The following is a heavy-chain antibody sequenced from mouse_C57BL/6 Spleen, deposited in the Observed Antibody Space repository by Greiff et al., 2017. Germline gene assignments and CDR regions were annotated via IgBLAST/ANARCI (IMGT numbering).Heavy chain of an antibody. CDR1: GFTFSDYG. V-gene: IGHV5-17*01. J-gene: IGHJ1*03. CDR3: ARTTVVATPYWYFDV. CDR2: ISSGSSTI. D-gene: IGHD1-1*01. Sequence: EVKLMESGGGLVKPGGSLKLSCAASGFTFSDYGMHWVRQAPEKGLEWVAYISSGSSTIYYADTVKGRFTISRDNAKNTLFLQMTSLRSEDTAMXYCARTTVVATPYWYFDVWGTGTTVTVSS.